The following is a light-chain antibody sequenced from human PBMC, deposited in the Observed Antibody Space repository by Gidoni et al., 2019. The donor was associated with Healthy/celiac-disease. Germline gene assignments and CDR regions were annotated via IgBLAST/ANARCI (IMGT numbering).Light chain of an antibody. J-gene: IGKJ4*01. V-gene: IGKV1-9*01. Sequence: DIQLTQSPSFLSASVGDRVTITCRASQGISSYLAWYQQKPGKAPKLLIYAASTLQSGVPSRFSGSGSGTEVTLTISSLQPEDFATYYCQQLNSYLALTFXGXTKVEIK. CDR1: QGISSY. CDR2: AAS. CDR3: QQLNSYLALT.